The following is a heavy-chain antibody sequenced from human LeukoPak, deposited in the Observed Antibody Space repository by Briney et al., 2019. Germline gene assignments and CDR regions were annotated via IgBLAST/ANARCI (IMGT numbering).Heavy chain of an antibody. J-gene: IGHJ4*02. CDR1: GGTFSSYT. D-gene: IGHD5-18*01. CDR2: IIPILGIA. Sequence: SMKVSCKTSGGTFSSYTISWVRQAPGQGLEWMGRIIPILGIANYAQKFQGRVTITADKSTSTAYMELSSLRSEDTAVYYCARASSGYSYGYAFDYWGQGTLVTVSS. CDR3: ARASSGYSYGYAFDY. V-gene: IGHV1-69*02.